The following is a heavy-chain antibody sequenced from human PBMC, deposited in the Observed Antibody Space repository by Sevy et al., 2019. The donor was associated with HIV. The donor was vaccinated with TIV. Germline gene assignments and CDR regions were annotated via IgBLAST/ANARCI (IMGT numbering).Heavy chain of an antibody. CDR1: GFTFSNAW. CDR3: TTDIISNWNFDY. V-gene: IGHV3-15*01. J-gene: IGHJ4*02. Sequence: GGSLRLSCAASGFTFSNAWVSWVRQAPGKGLEWIGRINRNSDGWTTDYAAPLKGRFTISRDDSKNTLYLQMNSLKTEDTAVYYCTTDIISNWNFDYWGQGTLVTVSS. D-gene: IGHD1-1*01. CDR2: INRNSDGWTT.